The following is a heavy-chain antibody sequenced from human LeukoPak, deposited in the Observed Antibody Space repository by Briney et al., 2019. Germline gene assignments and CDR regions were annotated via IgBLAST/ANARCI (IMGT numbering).Heavy chain of an antibody. V-gene: IGHV4-59*01. Sequence: SETLSLTCTVSGGSISSYYWSWIRQPPGKGLEWIGYIYYSGSTNYNPSLKSRGTISVDTSKNQFSLKLSSVTAADTAVYYCARGRYYDSSGPFDYWGQGTLVTVSS. CDR1: GGSISSYY. CDR2: IYYSGST. D-gene: IGHD3-22*01. CDR3: ARGRYYDSSGPFDY. J-gene: IGHJ4*02.